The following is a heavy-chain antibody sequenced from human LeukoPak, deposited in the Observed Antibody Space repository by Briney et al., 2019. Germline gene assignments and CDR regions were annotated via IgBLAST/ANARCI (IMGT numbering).Heavy chain of an antibody. CDR2: MYHSGIT. CDR1: GYSINSAYY. CDR3: ARLTPGKNWFDH. D-gene: IGHD3-10*01. J-gene: IGHJ5*02. V-gene: IGHV4-38-2*01. Sequence: PSETLSLTCAASGYSINSAYYWGWSRQPPGQGLEWIASMYHSGITYYNSSLKSRATISVDTSKNQFSLKLNSVTAADTSVYYCARLTPGKNWFDHWGHGTLVTVSS.